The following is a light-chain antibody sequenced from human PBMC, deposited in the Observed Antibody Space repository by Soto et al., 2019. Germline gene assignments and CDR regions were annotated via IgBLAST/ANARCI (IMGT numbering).Light chain of an antibody. V-gene: IGLV6-57*04. J-gene: IGLJ2*01. CDR1: SGSIASNY. CDR3: QSYDSSTVV. Sequence: NFMLTQPHSVSESPGKTVTISCTRSSGSIASNYVQWYQQRPGSAPTTVIYEDNQRPSGVPDRFSGSIDSSSNSASLTISGLKTEDEVDYYCQSYDSSTVVFGGGPQLTVL. CDR2: EDN.